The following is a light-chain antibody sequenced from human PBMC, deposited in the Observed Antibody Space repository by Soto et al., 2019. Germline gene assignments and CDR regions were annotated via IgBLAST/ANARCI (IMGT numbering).Light chain of an antibody. CDR3: QQANSFPIT. CDR2: DAS. J-gene: IGKJ5*01. CDR1: QSVSSN. Sequence: ILMTQSSATLSVSPGERATLSCRASQSVSSNLAWYQQTPGQPPRLLIYDASTRATGIPARFSGSGSGTDFTLTISSLQPEYFATYFCQQANSFPITFGQGTRLEIK. V-gene: IGKV3-15*01.